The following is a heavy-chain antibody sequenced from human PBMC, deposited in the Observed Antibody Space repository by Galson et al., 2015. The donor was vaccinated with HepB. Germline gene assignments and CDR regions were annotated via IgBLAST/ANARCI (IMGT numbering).Heavy chain of an antibody. D-gene: IGHD6-19*01. CDR3: ATELGSGSYFDH. J-gene: IGHJ4*03. V-gene: IGHV4-59*01. CDR1: RGSNNAYY. Sequence: TLSLTCTVSRGSNNAYYCSWIRQSPGTGLEWIGHIYYRGTTNYNPPLKSRVTISRDTSKNQLSLKLRSVTAADTAVYYCATELGSGSYFDHWGPGTLVTVSS. CDR2: IYYRGTT.